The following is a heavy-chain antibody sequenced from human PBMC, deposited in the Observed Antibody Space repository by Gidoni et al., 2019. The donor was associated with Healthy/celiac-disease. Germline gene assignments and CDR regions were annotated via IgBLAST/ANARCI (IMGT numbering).Heavy chain of an antibody. CDR3: TMYYDFWSGYPTPFDY. CDR2: IKSKTDGGTT. CDR1: GFTFSNAW. J-gene: IGHJ4*02. D-gene: IGHD3-3*01. Sequence: EVQLVESGGGLVKPGGSLRLSCAASGFTFSNAWMSWVRQAPGKGLEWVGRIKSKTDGGTTDYAAPVKGRFTISRDDSKNTLYLQMNSLKTEDTAVYYCTMYYDFWSGYPTPFDYWGQGTLVTVSS. V-gene: IGHV3-15*01.